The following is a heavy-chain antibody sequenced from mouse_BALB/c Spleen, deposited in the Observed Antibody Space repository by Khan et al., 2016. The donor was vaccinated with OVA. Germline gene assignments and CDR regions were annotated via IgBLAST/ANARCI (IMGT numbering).Heavy chain of an antibody. CDR3: ARGYYGSSHY. CDR2: INTETGEP. V-gene: IGHV9-2-1*01. Sequence: QIQLVQSGPELKKPGETVKISCKASGYTFTDYSMHWVKQAPGKGLKWMGWINTETGEPTYADDFKGRFAFSLETSASTAYLQINNLKNEDTATYFFARGYYGSSHYWGQGTLVTVSA. CDR1: GYTFTDYS. D-gene: IGHD1-1*01. J-gene: IGHJ3*01.